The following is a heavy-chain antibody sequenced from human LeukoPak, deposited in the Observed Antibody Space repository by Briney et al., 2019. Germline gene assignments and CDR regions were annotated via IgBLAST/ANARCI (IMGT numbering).Heavy chain of an antibody. CDR1: GFTFSSYA. CDR2: ISGSGGST. Sequence: GGSLRLSCAASGFTFSSYAMSWVRQAPGKGLEWVSAISGSGGSTYYADSVKGRFTISRDNSKNTLYLQMNSLRAEDTAVYYCAKDRRSVLMVYALGAFDIWGQGTMVTVSS. CDR3: AKDRRSVLMVYALGAFDI. D-gene: IGHD2-8*01. J-gene: IGHJ3*02. V-gene: IGHV3-23*01.